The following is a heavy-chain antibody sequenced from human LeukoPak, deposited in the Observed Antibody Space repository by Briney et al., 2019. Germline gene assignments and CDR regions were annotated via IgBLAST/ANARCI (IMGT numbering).Heavy chain of an antibody. D-gene: IGHD3-9*01. CDR1: GFTFSDYY. J-gene: IGHJ6*04. V-gene: IGHV3-11*06. Sequence: GGSLRLSCAASGFTFSDYYMSWIRQAPGKGLEWVSYIGSSSSYTNYADSVKGRFTISRDNAKNSLYLQMNSLRAEDTAVYYCARGYDILTGYSPFFYYGMDVWGKGTTVTVSS. CDR2: IGSSSSYT. CDR3: ARGYDILTGYSPFFYYGMDV.